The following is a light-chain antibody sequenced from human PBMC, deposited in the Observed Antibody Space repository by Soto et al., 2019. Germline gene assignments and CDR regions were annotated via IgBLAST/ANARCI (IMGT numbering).Light chain of an antibody. V-gene: IGKV3-20*01. CDR1: QSVRTND. J-gene: IGKJ2*01. CDR2: GAS. Sequence: ENVLTQSPGTLSLSPGERATLSCRASQSVRTNDLAWYQQKPGQAPRLLVYGASNRVPGIPDRFSGSGSGTDFTLTISRLGHDDFVVYYCQQYGSSYTFGQGTKLEIK. CDR3: QQYGSSYT.